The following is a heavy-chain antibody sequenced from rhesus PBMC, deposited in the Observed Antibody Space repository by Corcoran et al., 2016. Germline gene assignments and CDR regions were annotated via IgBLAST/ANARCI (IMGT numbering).Heavy chain of an antibody. CDR1: GGSISSNY. CDR3: ASAYGLDS. J-gene: IGHJ6*01. V-gene: IGHV4-147*01. Sequence: QVQLQESGPGLVKPSETLSLPCVVSGGSISSNYWHWIRQPPGKGLEWIGRIYGGSGSTSYNPSLTSRVTISTDTSKNQFSLKLSSVTAADTAMYYCASAYGLDSWGQGVVVTVSS. CDR2: IYGGSGST.